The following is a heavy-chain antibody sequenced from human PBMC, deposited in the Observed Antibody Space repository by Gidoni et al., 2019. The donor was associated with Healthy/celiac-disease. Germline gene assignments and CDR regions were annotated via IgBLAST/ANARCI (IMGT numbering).Heavy chain of an antibody. D-gene: IGHD3-10*01. V-gene: IGHV4-30-4*01. Sequence: QVQLQESGPGLVKPSPTLSLTCTVSGGSISSGYYYWSWIRPPPGKGLEWIGYIYYSGSTYYNPSLKSRVTISVDTSKNQFSLKLSSVTAADTAVYYCARDHSITRVRGRGLQGNWFDPWGQGTLVTVSS. CDR3: ARDHSITRVRGRGLQGNWFDP. J-gene: IGHJ5*02. CDR1: GGSISSGYYY. CDR2: IYYSGST.